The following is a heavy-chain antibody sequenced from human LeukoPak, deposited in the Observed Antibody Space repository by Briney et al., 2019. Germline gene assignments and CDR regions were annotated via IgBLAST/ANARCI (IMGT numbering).Heavy chain of an antibody. J-gene: IGHJ4*02. CDR2: ISWNSGSI. V-gene: IGHV3-9*01. Sequence: PGGSLRLSCAASGFTFDDYAMHWVRQAPRKGLEWVSGISWNSGSIGYADSVKGRFAISRDNAKNSLYLQMNSLRAEDTALYYCAKDIGPNYDSSGYCMYYWGQGTLVTVSS. CDR1: GFTFDDYA. D-gene: IGHD3-22*01. CDR3: AKDIGPNYDSSGYCMYY.